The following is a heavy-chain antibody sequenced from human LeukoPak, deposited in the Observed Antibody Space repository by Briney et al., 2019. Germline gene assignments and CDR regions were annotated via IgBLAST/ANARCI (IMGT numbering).Heavy chain of an antibody. CDR3: VRDLSGNSYNFDL. D-gene: IGHD5-18*01. Sequence: ASVKVSRKAPLYIFTSYYMHWVRQAPGQGREWMGRINPSGGSTRYAQKFQGRVTMTRDTSTSTVYMELSSLRSEDTAVYYCVRDLSGNSYNFDLWGQGTLVTVSS. V-gene: IGHV1-46*01. CDR1: LYIFTSYY. J-gene: IGHJ4*02. CDR2: INPSGGST.